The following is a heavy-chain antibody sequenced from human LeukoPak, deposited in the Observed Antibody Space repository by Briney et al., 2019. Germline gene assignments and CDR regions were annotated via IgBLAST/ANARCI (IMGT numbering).Heavy chain of an antibody. J-gene: IGHJ4*02. Sequence: GTSLRLSCAASGFTFSSYGMYCVRQAPGKGLEWVAVIWYDGSNKYYADSVKGRFTISRDNSKNMLYLQMNGLRDEDTAVYYCARCTGGSGSPKDYWGQGTLVTVSS. CDR1: GFTFSSYG. D-gene: IGHD3-10*01. CDR3: ARCTGGSGSPKDY. V-gene: IGHV3-33*01. CDR2: IWYDGSNK.